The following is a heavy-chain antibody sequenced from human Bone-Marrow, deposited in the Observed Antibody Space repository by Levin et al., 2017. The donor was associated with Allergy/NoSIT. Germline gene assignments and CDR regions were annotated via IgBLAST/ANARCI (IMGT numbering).Heavy chain of an antibody. Sequence: GGSLRLSCAASGFTFSVYYMTWIRQAPGKGLEWISYISGSGSTIYHADSLKGRFTISRDNAKNSLYLEMNSLRAEDTAVYYCARPMQQMVRPYYGMDVWGQGTTVTVSS. D-gene: IGHD6-13*01. CDR1: GFTFSVYY. V-gene: IGHV3-11*01. J-gene: IGHJ6*02. CDR2: ISGSGSTI. CDR3: ARPMQQMVRPYYGMDV.